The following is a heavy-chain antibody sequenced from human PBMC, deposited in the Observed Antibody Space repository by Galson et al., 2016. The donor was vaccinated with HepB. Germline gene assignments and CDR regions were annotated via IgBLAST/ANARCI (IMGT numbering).Heavy chain of an antibody. D-gene: IGHD3-16*01. V-gene: IGHV1-18*01. Sequence: CKASGYTFTSYGISWVRQAPGQGLEWMGWISAYNGNTNYAQKLQGRVTMTTDTSTSTAYMELRSLRSDDTAVYYGAREVFGAGGSPQEQSYYYYGMDVWGQGTTVTVSS. J-gene: IGHJ6*02. CDR2: ISAYNGNT. CDR3: AREVFGAGGSPQEQSYYYYGMDV. CDR1: GYTFTSYG.